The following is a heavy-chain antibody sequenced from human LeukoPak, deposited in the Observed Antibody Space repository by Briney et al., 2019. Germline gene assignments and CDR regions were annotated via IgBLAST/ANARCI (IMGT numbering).Heavy chain of an antibody. CDR3: ARDWFGELLYPTFDY. Sequence: TGGSLRLSCAASGFTFSSYWMRWVPQAPGKGLEWVANIKQDGSEKYYVDSVKGRFTISRDNAKNSLYLQMNSLRAEDTAVYYCARDWFGELLYPTFDYWGQGTLVTVSS. J-gene: IGHJ4*02. V-gene: IGHV3-7*01. CDR2: IKQDGSEK. D-gene: IGHD3-10*01. CDR1: GFTFSSYW.